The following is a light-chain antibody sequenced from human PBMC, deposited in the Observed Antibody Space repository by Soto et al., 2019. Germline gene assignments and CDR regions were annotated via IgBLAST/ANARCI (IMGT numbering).Light chain of an antibody. Sequence: EIVLTQSPGTLSLSPGERATLSCRASQSVTSNYLAWYQQKPGQAPRLLIYGASTRAAGVPDRFSGRGSGTDFTLTITRLETEDFAVYYCQQYGRSPLMYTFGQGTKLGVK. CDR3: QQYGRSPLMYT. CDR1: QSVTSNY. V-gene: IGKV3-20*01. CDR2: GAS. J-gene: IGKJ2*01.